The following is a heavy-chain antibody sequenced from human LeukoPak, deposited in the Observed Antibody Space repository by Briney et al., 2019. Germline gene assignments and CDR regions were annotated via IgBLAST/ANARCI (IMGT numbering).Heavy chain of an antibody. CDR1: GFTFSSYS. V-gene: IGHV3-21*04. CDR3: AKAARPRYFDY. J-gene: IGHJ4*02. CDR2: ISSSSNYI. Sequence: GGSLRLSCAASGFTFSSYSMTWVRQAPGKGLEWVSSISSSSNYIYYADSVKGRFTISRDNAKNSLNLQMNSLRAEDTAVYYCAKAARPRYFDYWGQGTLVTVSS. D-gene: IGHD6-6*01.